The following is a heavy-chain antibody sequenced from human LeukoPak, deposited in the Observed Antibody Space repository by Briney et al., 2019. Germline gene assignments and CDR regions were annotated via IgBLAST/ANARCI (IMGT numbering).Heavy chain of an antibody. D-gene: IGHD3-3*01. CDR3: ARDPGPYYDFWSGYLFDY. V-gene: IGHV1-2*02. CDR2: INPNSGGT. CDR1: GYTFTGYY. Sequence: ASVKISCKASGYTFTGYYMHWVRQAPGQGLEWMGWINPNSGGTNYAQKFQGRVTMTRDTSISTAYMELSRLRSDDTAVYYCARDPGPYYDFWSGYLFDYWGQGTLVTVSS. J-gene: IGHJ4*02.